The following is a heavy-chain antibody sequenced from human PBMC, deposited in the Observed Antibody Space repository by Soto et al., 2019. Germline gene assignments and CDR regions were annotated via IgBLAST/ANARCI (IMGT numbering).Heavy chain of an antibody. J-gene: IGHJ5*02. CDR2: INTDGSST. CDR3: AKVLSGFSYGRA. V-gene: IGHV3-74*01. CDR1: GFTFSSYW. Sequence: GALRLSCAASGFTFSSYWMFWVRQAPGKGLVWVSRINTDGSSTIYADSVKGRFTISRDNAKNTLYLQMNSLRVDDTAIYYCAKVLSGFSYGRAWGQGTLVAVS. D-gene: IGHD5-18*01.